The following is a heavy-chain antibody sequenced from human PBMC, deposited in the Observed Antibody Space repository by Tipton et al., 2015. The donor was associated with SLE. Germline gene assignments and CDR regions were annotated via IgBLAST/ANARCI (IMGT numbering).Heavy chain of an antibody. Sequence: TLSLTCTVSGGSISSSSYYWGWIRQPPGKGLEWIGSIYYGGSTYYNPSLKSRVTISVDTSKNQFSLKLSSVTAADTAVYYCARQVTNRWHVVWFDPWGQGTLVTVSS. J-gene: IGHJ5*02. CDR3: ARQVTNRWHVVWFDP. D-gene: IGHD2-15*01. V-gene: IGHV4-39*01. CDR1: GGSISSSSYY. CDR2: IYYGGST.